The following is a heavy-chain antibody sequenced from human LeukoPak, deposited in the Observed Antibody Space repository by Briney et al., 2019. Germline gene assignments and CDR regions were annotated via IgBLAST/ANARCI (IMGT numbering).Heavy chain of an antibody. Sequence: GGSLRLSCAASGFTFSSYAMSWVRQAPGKGLEWVSAISGSGGYTYYADSVKGRFTIYRDNPKNTLYLQMNSLRADDTAVYYCAKEEPRGVPGYWGQGTLVTVSS. D-gene: IGHD3-10*01. V-gene: IGHV3-23*01. CDR2: ISGSGGYT. CDR3: AKEEPRGVPGY. J-gene: IGHJ4*02. CDR1: GFTFSSYA.